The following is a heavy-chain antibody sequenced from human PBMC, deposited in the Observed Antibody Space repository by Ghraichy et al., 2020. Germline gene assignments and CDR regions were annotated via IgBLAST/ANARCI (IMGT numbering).Heavy chain of an antibody. V-gene: IGHV1-69*13. CDR3: AKPIGGYCSSTSCGAFDI. CDR1: GGTFSSYA. J-gene: IGHJ3*02. Sequence: SVKVSCKASGGTFSSYAISWVRQAPGQGLEWMGGIIPIFGTANYAQKFQGRDTITADESTSTAYMELSSLRSEDTAVYYCAKPIGGYCSSTSCGAFDIWGQGTMVTVSS. CDR2: IIPIFGTA. D-gene: IGHD2-2*01.